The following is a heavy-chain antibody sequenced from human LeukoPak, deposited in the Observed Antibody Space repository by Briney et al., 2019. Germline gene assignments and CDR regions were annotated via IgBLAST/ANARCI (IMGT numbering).Heavy chain of an antibody. V-gene: IGHV4-34*01. CDR3: AGGGGRENSSPSP. Sequence: SETLSLTCAVYGGSFSGYYWSWIRQPPGKGLEWIGEINHSGSTNYNPSLKSRVTISVDTSKNQFSLKLSSVTAADTAVYYCAGGGGRENSSPSPWGQGTLVTVSS. CDR1: GGSFSGYY. J-gene: IGHJ5*02. D-gene: IGHD6-6*01. CDR2: INHSGST.